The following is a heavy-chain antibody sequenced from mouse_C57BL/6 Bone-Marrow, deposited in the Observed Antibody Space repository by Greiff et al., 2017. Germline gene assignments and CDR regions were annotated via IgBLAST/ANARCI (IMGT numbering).Heavy chain of an antibody. V-gene: IGHV1-76*01. CDR3: ARGSDYYGSTFDY. CDR1: GYTFTDYY. Sequence: QVQLQQSGAELVRPGASVKLSCKASGYTFTDYYINWVKQRPGQGLEWIARIYPGSGNTYYNEKFEGKATLTAEKSSSTAYMQLSSLTSEDSAVYFCARGSDYYGSTFDYWGQGTTLTVSS. J-gene: IGHJ2*01. CDR2: IYPGSGNT. D-gene: IGHD1-1*01.